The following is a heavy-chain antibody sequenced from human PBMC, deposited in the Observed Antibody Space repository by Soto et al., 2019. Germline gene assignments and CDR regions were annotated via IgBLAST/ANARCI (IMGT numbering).Heavy chain of an antibody. CDR2: IFSNDEK. V-gene: IGHV2-26*01. CDR3: ARITPGDSSGYRAYWFDP. J-gene: IGHJ5*02. Sequence: SGPTLVNPTETLTLTCTVSGFSLSNARMGVSWIRQPPGKALEWLAHIFSNDEKSYSTSLKSRLTISKDTSKSQVVLTMTNMDPVDTATYYCARITPGDSSGYRAYWFDPWGQGTLVTVSS. CDR1: GFSLSNARMG. D-gene: IGHD3-22*01.